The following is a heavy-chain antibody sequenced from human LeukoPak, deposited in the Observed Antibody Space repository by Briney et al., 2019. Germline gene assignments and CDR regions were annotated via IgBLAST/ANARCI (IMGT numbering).Heavy chain of an antibody. V-gene: IGHV4-39*07. CDR2: IYYSGGT. J-gene: IGHJ6*03. Sequence: SETLSLTCTVSGGSISSSSYYWGWIRQPPGKGLEWIGSIYYSGGTYYNPSLKTRVTISVDTSKNQFSLKLSSVTAADTAVYYCARRGSYYYYYYMDVWGKGTTVTVSS. CDR3: ARRGSYYYYYYMDV. D-gene: IGHD1-26*01. CDR1: GGSISSSSYY.